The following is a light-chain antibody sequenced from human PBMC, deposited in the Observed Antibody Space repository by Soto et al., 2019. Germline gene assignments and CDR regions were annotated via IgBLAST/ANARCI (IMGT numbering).Light chain of an antibody. CDR1: SSNIGAGYD. CDR2: GNI. Sequence: QSVLTQPPSVSGAPGQRVTISCTGSSSNIGAGYDVHWYQQRPGTAPKLLILGNINRPSGVPDRFSGSKSGTSASLAITGLQAEDEGDYYCQSYDSTLSARYVLGTGTKVTVL. CDR3: QSYDSTLSARYV. J-gene: IGLJ1*01. V-gene: IGLV1-40*01.